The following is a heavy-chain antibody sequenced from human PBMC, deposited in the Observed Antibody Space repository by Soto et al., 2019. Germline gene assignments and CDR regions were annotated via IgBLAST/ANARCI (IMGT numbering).Heavy chain of an antibody. D-gene: IGHD1-7*01. J-gene: IGHJ4*02. V-gene: IGHV4-39*01. CDR2: IYYSGST. CDR1: GGSISSSSYY. CDR3: ARVIRGGRGTTGPYYFDY. Sequence: SETLSLTCTVSGGSISSSSYYWGWIRQPPGKGLEWIGSIYYSGSTYYNPSLKSRVTISVDTSKNQFSLKLSSVTAADTAVCYCARVIRGGRGTTGPYYFDYWGQGTLVTVSS.